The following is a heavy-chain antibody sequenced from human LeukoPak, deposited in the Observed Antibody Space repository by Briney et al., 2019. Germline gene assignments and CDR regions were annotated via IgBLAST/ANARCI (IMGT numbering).Heavy chain of an antibody. CDR3: ARDPDSSGYYAWDWFDP. CDR1: GFTFSSYS. D-gene: IGHD3-22*01. Sequence: NAGGSLRLSCAASGFTFSSYSMNWVRQAPGKGLEWVSSISSSSSYIYYADSVKGRFTISRDNAKNSLYLQMNSLRAEDTAVYYCARDPDSSGYYAWDWFDPWGQGTLVTVSS. V-gene: IGHV3-21*01. CDR2: ISSSSSYI. J-gene: IGHJ5*02.